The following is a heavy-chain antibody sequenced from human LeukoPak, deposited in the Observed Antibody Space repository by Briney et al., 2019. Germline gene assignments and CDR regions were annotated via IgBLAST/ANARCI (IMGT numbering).Heavy chain of an antibody. D-gene: IGHD6-13*01. CDR3: ARGGSSWEPYYYYGMDV. CDR2: INSDGSST. CDR1: GFTFSSYW. V-gene: IGHV3-74*01. Sequence: GGSLRLSCAASGFTFSSYWMHWVRQAPGKGLVWVSRINSDGSSTSYADSVKGRFTISRDNAKNTLYLQMNSLRAEDTAVYYCARGGSSWEPYYYYGMDVGGQGTTVTVSS. J-gene: IGHJ6*02.